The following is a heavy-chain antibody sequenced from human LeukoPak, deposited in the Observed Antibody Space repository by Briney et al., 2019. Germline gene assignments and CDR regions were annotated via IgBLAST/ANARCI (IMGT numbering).Heavy chain of an antibody. D-gene: IGHD3-3*01. Sequence: GGSLRLSCAASGFTFSSYAMSWVRQAPGKGLEWVSAISGSGGSTYYADSVKGRFTISRDNSKNTLYLQMNSLRAEDTAVYYCAKAKRGTRITIFGVVSLSYWGQGTLVTVSS. J-gene: IGHJ4*02. CDR2: ISGSGGST. CDR3: AKAKRGTRITIFGVVSLSY. CDR1: GFTFSSYA. V-gene: IGHV3-23*01.